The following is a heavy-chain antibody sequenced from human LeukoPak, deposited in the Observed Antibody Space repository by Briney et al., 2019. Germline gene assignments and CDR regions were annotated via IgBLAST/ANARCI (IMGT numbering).Heavy chain of an antibody. CDR2: IHNSGST. V-gene: IGHV4-38-2*01. J-gene: IGHJ4*02. CDR3: ARNSSGNYFDY. D-gene: IGHD1-26*01. CDR1: GNSISNTYY. Sequence: SETLSLTCAVSGNSISNTYYWGWIRQPPGKALEWIGSIHNSGSTHYNPSLKSRVTISVDTSKNQFSLKLSSVTAADPAVYYCARNSSGNYFDYWGQGTLVTVSS.